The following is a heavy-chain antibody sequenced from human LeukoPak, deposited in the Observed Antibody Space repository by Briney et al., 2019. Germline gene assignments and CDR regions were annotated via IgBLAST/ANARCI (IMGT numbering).Heavy chain of an antibody. Sequence: GGSLRLSCAASGFTFNKAWMSWFRQAPGKGLEWVGRIKSKTDGGTTDYAAPVKGRFTISRDDSKNTLYLQMNSLKTEDTAVYYCTTQIVVVIDIPAKEDYWGQGTLVTVSS. CDR1: GFTFNKAW. CDR3: TTQIVVVIDIPAKEDY. J-gene: IGHJ4*02. V-gene: IGHV3-15*01. CDR2: IKSKTDGGTT. D-gene: IGHD2-21*01.